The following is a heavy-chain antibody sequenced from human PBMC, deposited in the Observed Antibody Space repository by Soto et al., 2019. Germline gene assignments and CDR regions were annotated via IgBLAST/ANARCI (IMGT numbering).Heavy chain of an antibody. J-gene: IGHJ4*02. Sequence: PGGSLRLSCAASGFTFSSYAMNWVRQAPGKGLEWVSTISGSGGSPYSADSVKGRFTISRDNSKNTLYLQMNSLRAEDTAIYYCARDRQWLVLWNFDYWGQGTLVTVSS. CDR1: GFTFSSYA. CDR2: ISGSGGSP. D-gene: IGHD6-19*01. CDR3: ARDRQWLVLWNFDY. V-gene: IGHV3-23*01.